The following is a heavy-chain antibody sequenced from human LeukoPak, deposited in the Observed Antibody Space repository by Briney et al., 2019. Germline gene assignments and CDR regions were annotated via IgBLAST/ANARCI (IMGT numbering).Heavy chain of an antibody. Sequence: SVKVSCKASGGTFSSYAISWVRQAPGQGLEWMGGIIPIFGTANYAQKFQGRVTITTDESTSTAYMELSSLRSEDTAVYYCAASFTIFGVVMYGMDVWGQGTTVTVSS. D-gene: IGHD3-3*01. CDR1: GGTFSSYA. CDR2: IIPIFGTA. CDR3: AASFTIFGVVMYGMDV. V-gene: IGHV1-69*05. J-gene: IGHJ6*02.